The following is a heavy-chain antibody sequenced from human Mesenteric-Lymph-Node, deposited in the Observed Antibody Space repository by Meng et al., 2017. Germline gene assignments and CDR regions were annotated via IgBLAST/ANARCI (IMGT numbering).Heavy chain of an antibody. V-gene: IGHV1-3*01. J-gene: IGHJ4*02. Sequence: ASVKVSCKASGYTFTSYAMHWVRQAPGQRLEWMGWINAGNGNTKYSQKFQGRVTITRDTSASTAYMELSSLRSEDTAVYYCVYDFWSGYSSYYFDYWGQGTLVPSPQ. CDR2: INAGNGNT. D-gene: IGHD3-3*01. CDR3: VYDFWSGYSSYYFDY. CDR1: GYTFTSYA.